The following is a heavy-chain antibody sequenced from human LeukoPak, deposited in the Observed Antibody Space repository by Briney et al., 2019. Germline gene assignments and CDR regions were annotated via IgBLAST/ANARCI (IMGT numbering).Heavy chain of an antibody. CDR2: ISGSGGST. D-gene: IGHD3-10*01. CDR1: GFTVSSNY. J-gene: IGHJ6*02. V-gene: IGHV3-23*01. CDR3: AKEVLLWFGELPDYYYYGMDV. Sequence: QPGGSLRLSCAASGFTVSSNYMSWVRQAPGKGLEWVSAISGSGGSTYYADSVKGRFTISRDNSKNTLYLQMNSLRAEDTAVYYCAKEVLLWFGELPDYYYYGMDVWGQGTTVTVSS.